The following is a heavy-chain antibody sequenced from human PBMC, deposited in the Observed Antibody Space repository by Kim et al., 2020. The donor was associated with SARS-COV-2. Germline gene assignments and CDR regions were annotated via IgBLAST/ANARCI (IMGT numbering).Heavy chain of an antibody. J-gene: IGHJ4*02. CDR2: VSPDGTYV. CDR1: GFTFSTSR. Sequence: GGSLRLSCTASGFTFSTSRMDWVRQAPGKGLVWVSRVSPDGTYVLAADSVQGRFTISRDNAKKTLYLQMNILRAEDTGIYHCVKGGLFDCEDWGQGAMVTVSS. CDR3: VKGGLFDCED. V-gene: IGHV3-74*01. D-gene: IGHD3-10*02.